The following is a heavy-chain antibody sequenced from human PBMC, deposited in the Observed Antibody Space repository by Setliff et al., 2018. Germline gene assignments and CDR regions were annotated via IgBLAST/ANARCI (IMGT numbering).Heavy chain of an antibody. J-gene: IGHJ6*03. D-gene: IGHD3-10*01. Sequence: ASVKVSCKASGYTFTTYAISWMRQAPGQGLEWMGWINTNTGNPSYAQGFTGRFVXSLDTSVSTAYLQISSLKAEDTALYYCARASRFGTIKYRGDYYMDVWGKGTTVTVSS. CDR1: GYTFTTYA. CDR2: INTNTGNP. CDR3: ARASRFGTIKYRGDYYMDV. V-gene: IGHV7-4-1*02.